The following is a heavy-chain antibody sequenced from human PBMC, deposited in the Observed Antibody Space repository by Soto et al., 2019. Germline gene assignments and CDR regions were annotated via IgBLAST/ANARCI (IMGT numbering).Heavy chain of an antibody. D-gene: IGHD2-2*01. V-gene: IGHV4-39*01. CDR2: IYYSGST. CDR3: ARIVVVSAAPGLDYYYGMDV. Sequence: SETLSLTCTVSGGSISSSSYYWGWIRQPPGKGLEWIGSIYYSGSTYYNPSLKSRVTISVDTSKNQFSLKLSSVTAADTAVYYCARIVVVSAAPGLDYYYGMDVWGQGTTVTVSS. J-gene: IGHJ6*02. CDR1: GGSISSSSYY.